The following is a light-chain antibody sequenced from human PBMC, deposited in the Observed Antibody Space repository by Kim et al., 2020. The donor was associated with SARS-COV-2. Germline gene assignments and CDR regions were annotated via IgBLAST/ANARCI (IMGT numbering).Light chain of an antibody. J-gene: IGLJ1*01. CDR3: QAWDSSYV. CDR2: QDS. Sequence: LTQPPSVSVSPGQTASITCSGDKLGDKYACWYQQKPGQSPVLVIYQDSKRPSGIPERFSGSNSGNTATLTISGTQAMDEADYYCQAWDSSYVFGTGT. V-gene: IGLV3-1*01. CDR1: KLGDKY.